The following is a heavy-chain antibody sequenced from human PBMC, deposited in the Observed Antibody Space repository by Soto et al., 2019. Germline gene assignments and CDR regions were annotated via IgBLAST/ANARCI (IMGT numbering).Heavy chain of an antibody. Sequence: SETLSLTCTVSGGSISSSSYYWGWIRQPPGKGLEWIGSIYYSGSTYYNPSLKSRVTISVDTSKNQFSLKLSSVTAADTAVYYCARHDYDILTGYYPDYWGQGTLVTVSS. J-gene: IGHJ4*02. D-gene: IGHD3-9*01. V-gene: IGHV4-39*01. CDR2: IYYSGST. CDR1: GGSISSSSYY. CDR3: ARHDYDILTGYYPDY.